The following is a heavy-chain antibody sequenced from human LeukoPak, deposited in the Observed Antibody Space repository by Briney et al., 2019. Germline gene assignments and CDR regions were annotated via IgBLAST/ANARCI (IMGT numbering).Heavy chain of an antibody. J-gene: IGHJ4*02. CDR1: GFTFSSYW. Sequence: GGSLRLSCAASGFTFSSYWMHWVRQTPGKGLVWVSRINSDGSSTSYADSVKGRFTISRDNAKNTLYLQMNSLRAEDTAVYYCARDIAVAVADEIHWGQGTLVTVSS. CDR2: INSDGSST. CDR3: ARDIAVAVADEIH. D-gene: IGHD6-19*01. V-gene: IGHV3-74*01.